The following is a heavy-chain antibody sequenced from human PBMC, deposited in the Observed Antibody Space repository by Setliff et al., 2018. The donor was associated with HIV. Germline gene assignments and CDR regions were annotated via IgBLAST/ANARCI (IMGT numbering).Heavy chain of an antibody. J-gene: IGHJ4*02. Sequence: GGSLRLSCAASGFTFSRYWMHWVRQAPGQGLVWVSGINNDTTTTTYADSVKGRFSISRDNAKNTLYLQMNGLRGNDTAVYYCAMFSSSSGWGQGTQVTVSS. CDR3: AMFSSSSG. CDR2: INNDTTTT. D-gene: IGHD6-6*01. CDR1: GFTFSRYW. V-gene: IGHV3-74*01.